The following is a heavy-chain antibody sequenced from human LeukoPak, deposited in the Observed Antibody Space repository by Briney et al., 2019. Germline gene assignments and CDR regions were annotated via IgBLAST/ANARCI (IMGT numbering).Heavy chain of an antibody. J-gene: IGHJ4*02. CDR3: AREAKSGSETYLKSFDS. Sequence: ASVKVSCKASGYIFTGYYLHWVRQAPGQGLEWMGCINPNSGDASYAQKFQGRVTMTRDTSISTVYMELSRLRSDDTAVHYCAREAKSGSETYLKSFDSWGQGSLVTVSS. V-gene: IGHV1-2*02. D-gene: IGHD3-10*01. CDR1: GYIFTGYY. CDR2: INPNSGDA.